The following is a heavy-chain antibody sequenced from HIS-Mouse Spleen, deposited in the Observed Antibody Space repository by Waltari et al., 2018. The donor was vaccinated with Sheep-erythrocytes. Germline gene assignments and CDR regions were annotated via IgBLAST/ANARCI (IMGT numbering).Heavy chain of an antibody. Sequence: EVQLVQSGAEVKKPGESLKISCKGSGYSFTSYWIGWVRQMPGKGREWMGIIYPGDSDTRYSPSFQGQVTISADKSSSTAYLQWSSRKASDTAMYYCARRTYYDFWSGYYTDAFDIWGQGTMVTVSS. CDR3: ARRTYYDFWSGYYTDAFDI. CDR2: IYPGDSDT. CDR1: GYSFTSYW. D-gene: IGHD3-3*01. J-gene: IGHJ3*02. V-gene: IGHV5-51*03.